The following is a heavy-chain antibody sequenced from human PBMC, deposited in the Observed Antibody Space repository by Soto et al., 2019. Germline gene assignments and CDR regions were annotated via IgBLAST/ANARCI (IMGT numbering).Heavy chain of an antibody. Sequence: EVQLVESGGGLVQPGRSLRLSCAASGFTFDDYAMHWVRQAPGKGLEWVSGISWNSGSIGYADSVKGRFTISRDNAKNSLYLQRNSLRAEDTALYYCAKAVGATILVDAFDIWGQGTMVTVSS. V-gene: IGHV3-9*01. D-gene: IGHD1-26*01. J-gene: IGHJ3*02. CDR3: AKAVGATILVDAFDI. CDR2: ISWNSGSI. CDR1: GFTFDDYA.